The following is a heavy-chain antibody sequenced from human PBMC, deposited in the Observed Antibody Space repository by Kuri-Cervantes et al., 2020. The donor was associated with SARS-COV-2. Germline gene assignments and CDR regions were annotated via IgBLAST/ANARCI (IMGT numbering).Heavy chain of an antibody. D-gene: IGHD3-3*01. CDR3: ARVYRRPIFGRIEP. CDR2: ISAYNGNT. V-gene: IGHV1-18*01. Sequence: SVTVSCLVSGYTLTELSMHWVRPAPGQGLEWMGWISAYNGNTNYAQKLQGRVTMTTDTSTSTAYMELRSLRSDDTAVYYCARVYRRPIFGRIEPWGQGTLVTVSS. J-gene: IGHJ5*02. CDR1: GYTLTELS.